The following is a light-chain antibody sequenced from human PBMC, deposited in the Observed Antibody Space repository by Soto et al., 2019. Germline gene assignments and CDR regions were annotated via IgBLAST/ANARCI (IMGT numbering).Light chain of an antibody. CDR1: QSIHSY. J-gene: IGKJ1*01. CDR2: AAS. CDR3: QQSYSTPRP. V-gene: IGKV1-39*01. Sequence: DIQMTQSPSSLSASVGDRVTITCRASQSIHSYLNWYQQKAGKAPKLLIYAASSLQSGVPSRFSGSGFGTDFTLTISSLQPEDFATYYCQQSYSTPRPFGQGTKVEIK.